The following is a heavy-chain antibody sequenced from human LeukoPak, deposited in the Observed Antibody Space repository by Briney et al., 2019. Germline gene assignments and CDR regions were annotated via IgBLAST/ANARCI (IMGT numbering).Heavy chain of an antibody. Sequence: GGSLRLSCAASGFTFSSYGMHWVRQAPGKGLEWVAFIRYDGSKKYYADSVKGRFIISRDNSKNTLYLQMNSLRAEDTAVYYCANFLGDYPHPDAFDIWGQGTMVTVSS. V-gene: IGHV3-30*02. J-gene: IGHJ3*02. CDR3: ANFLGDYPHPDAFDI. D-gene: IGHD4-17*01. CDR2: IRYDGSKK. CDR1: GFTFSSYG.